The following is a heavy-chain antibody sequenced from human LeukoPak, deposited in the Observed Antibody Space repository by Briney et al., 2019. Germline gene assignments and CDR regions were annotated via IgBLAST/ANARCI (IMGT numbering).Heavy chain of an antibody. CDR2: IYYSGST. V-gene: IGHV4-59*01. J-gene: IGHJ4*02. CDR3: ARDLFGPRGYRYSDY. D-gene: IGHD5-18*01. Sequence: SETLSLTCTVSGGSISSYYWSWIRQPPGKGLEWIGYIYYSGSTNYNPSLKSRVTISVDTSKNQFSLKLSSVTAADTAVYYCARDLFGPRGYRYSDYWGQGTLVTVSS. CDR1: GGSISSYY.